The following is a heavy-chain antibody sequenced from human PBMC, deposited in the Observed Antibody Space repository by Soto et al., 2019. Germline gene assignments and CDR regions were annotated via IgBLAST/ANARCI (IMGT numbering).Heavy chain of an antibody. V-gene: IGHV4-59*01. J-gene: IGHJ4*02. Sequence: PSETLSLTCTVSGGSISSYYWSWIRQPPGKGLEWIGYIYYGGSTNYNPSLKSRVTISVDTSKNQFSLKLSSVTAADTAVYYCARDRYGDYVLDYWGQGTMVTVYS. CDR2: IYYGGST. CDR3: ARDRYGDYVLDY. D-gene: IGHD4-17*01. CDR1: GGSISSYY.